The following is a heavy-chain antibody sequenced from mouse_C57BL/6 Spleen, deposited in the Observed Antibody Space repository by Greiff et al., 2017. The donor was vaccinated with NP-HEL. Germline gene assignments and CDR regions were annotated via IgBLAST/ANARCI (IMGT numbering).Heavy chain of an antibody. CDR2: IHPNSGST. J-gene: IGHJ4*01. Sequence: QVQLQQPGAELVKPGASVKLSCKASGYTFTSYWMHWVKQRPGQGLEWIGMIHPNSGSTNYNEKFKSKATLTVDKSSSTAYMQLSSLTSEDSAVYYCARGGGLLPYYYAMDYWGQGTSVTVSS. CDR3: ARGGGLLPYYYAMDY. V-gene: IGHV1-64*01. CDR1: GYTFTSYW. D-gene: IGHD2-3*01.